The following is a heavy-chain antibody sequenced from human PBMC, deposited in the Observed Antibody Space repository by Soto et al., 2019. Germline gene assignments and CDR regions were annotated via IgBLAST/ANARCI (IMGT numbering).Heavy chain of an antibody. V-gene: IGHV4-38-2*01. D-gene: IGHD2-2*01. J-gene: IGHJ1*01. CDR3: AVGYCSSTTCSREYFQH. CDR1: GYSISSGYY. CDR2: IYHSGST. Sequence: SETLSLTCAVSGYSISSGYYWGWIRQPPGKGLEWIGTIYHSGSTFHNPSLESRVTISVDTSKNQFSLRLRSVTAADTAVYYCAVGYCSSTTCSREYFQHWGQGTLVTVSS.